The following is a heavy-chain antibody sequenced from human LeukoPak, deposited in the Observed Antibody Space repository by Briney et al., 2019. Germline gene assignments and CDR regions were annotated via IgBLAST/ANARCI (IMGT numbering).Heavy chain of an antibody. Sequence: ASVTVSCTASGYTFTSYYMHWVRQAPGQGLGWMGIINPSGGSTSYAQKFQGRVTMTRDTSTSTVYMELSSLRSEDTAVYYCARDSRTTVTTNHYYFDYWGQGTLVTVSS. D-gene: IGHD4-17*01. CDR3: ARDSRTTVTTNHYYFDY. CDR1: GYTFTSYY. J-gene: IGHJ4*02. V-gene: IGHV1-46*01. CDR2: INPSGGST.